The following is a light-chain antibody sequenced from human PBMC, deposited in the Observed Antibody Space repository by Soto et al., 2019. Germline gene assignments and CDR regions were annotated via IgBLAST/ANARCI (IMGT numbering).Light chain of an antibody. CDR1: EGITKY. Sequence: DIQMTQSPSSLSASVGDRVTITCRASEGITKYLAWYQQKPGKVPKLLIYAASTLQSGDPSRFSGSGSGTDFPLTISSLQPEDVATYYCQQYNSAPLTFGRGTKVEIK. J-gene: IGKJ4*01. CDR2: AAS. V-gene: IGKV1-27*01. CDR3: QQYNSAPLT.